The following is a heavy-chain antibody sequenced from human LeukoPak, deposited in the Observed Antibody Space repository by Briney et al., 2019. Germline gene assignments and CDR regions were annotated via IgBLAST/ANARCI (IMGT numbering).Heavy chain of an antibody. J-gene: IGHJ4*02. V-gene: IGHV3-7*01. CDR3: AKNSGWYRLDS. CDR1: GFTFSSYW. D-gene: IGHD6-19*01. Sequence: GGSLRLSCAASGFTFSSYWMSWVRQAPGKGLEWVANIKQDGSEKYYVDSVKGRFTISRDNAKNSLYLQMSSLRADDTAVYYCAKNSGWYRLDSWGLGTLVIVSS. CDR2: IKQDGSEK.